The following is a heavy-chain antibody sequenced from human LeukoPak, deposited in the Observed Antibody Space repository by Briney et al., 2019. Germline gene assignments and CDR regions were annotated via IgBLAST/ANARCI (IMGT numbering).Heavy chain of an antibody. V-gene: IGHV3-33*08. Sequence: ESGGSLRLSCAASGFTFSSYEMNWVRQAPGKGLEWVAVIWYDGSNKYYADSVKGRITISRDNSKNTLYLQMNSLRAEDTAVYYCARDYDYGGRSAFDIWGQGTMVTVSS. D-gene: IGHD4-23*01. J-gene: IGHJ3*02. CDR2: IWYDGSNK. CDR3: ARDYDYGGRSAFDI. CDR1: GFTFSSYE.